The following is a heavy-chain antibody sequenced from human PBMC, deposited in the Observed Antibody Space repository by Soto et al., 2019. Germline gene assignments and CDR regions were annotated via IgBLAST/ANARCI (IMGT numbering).Heavy chain of an antibody. V-gene: IGHV4-39*01. CDR2: IHYSGNT. Sequence: QLQLQESGPGLVKPSETLSLTCTVSGGSISSSAYYCAWVRQPPGKGLEWIGSIHYSGNTYYNPSLRSRVTIYVDTSKNQFSLKLTSVHASDTAVYYCTREFEASGDYCGQGTLVTVSS. J-gene: IGHJ4*02. D-gene: IGHD6-19*01. CDR1: GGSISSSAYY. CDR3: TREFEASGDY.